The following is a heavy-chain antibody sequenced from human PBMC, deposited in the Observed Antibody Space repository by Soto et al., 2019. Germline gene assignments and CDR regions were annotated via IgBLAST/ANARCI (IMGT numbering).Heavy chain of an antibody. J-gene: IGHJ3*02. CDR1: GGSISSGSYY. D-gene: IGHD3-22*01. CDR3: ARHSSGDYYDSSGYYYGPGIDI. V-gene: IGHV4-39*01. CDR2: IYYSGST. Sequence: PSETLSLTCTVSGGSISSGSYYWGWIRQPPGKGLEWIGSIYYSGSTYYNPSLKSRVTISVDTSKTQFSLKLSSVTAAGTAVYYCARHSSGDYYDSSGYYYGPGIDIWGQGTMVTVSS.